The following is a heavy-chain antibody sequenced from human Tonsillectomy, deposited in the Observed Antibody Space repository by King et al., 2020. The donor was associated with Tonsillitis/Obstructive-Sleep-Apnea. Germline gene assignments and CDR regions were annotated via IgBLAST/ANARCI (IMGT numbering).Heavy chain of an antibody. CDR3: EKAGRAGTTYHLYGMDV. CDR1: GFTFSSYG. CDR2: VSYHGSNK. Sequence: VQLVESGGGVVQPGRSLRLSCAASGFTFSSYGMHWVRQAPGKGLEWVAVVSYHGSNKYYADSVKGRFTISRDNSKNTLYLQMNSLRAEDTAVYYCEKAGRAGTTYHLYGMDVWGQGTTVTVPS. J-gene: IGHJ6*02. D-gene: IGHD6-19*01. V-gene: IGHV3-30*18.